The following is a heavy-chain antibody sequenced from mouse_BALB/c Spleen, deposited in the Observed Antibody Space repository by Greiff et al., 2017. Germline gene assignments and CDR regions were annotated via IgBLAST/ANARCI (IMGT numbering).Heavy chain of an antibody. J-gene: IGHJ2*01. CDR3: ARWGLGRGDYFDY. D-gene: IGHD4-1*01. V-gene: IGHV1S34*01. CDR1: GYSFTGYY. Sequence: LVRPGASVKISCKASGYSFTGYYMHWVKQSHGKSLEWIGYISCYNGATSYNQKFKGKATFTVDTSSSTAYMQFNSLTSEDSAVYYCARWGLGRGDYFDYWGQGTTLTVSS. CDR2: ISCYNGAT.